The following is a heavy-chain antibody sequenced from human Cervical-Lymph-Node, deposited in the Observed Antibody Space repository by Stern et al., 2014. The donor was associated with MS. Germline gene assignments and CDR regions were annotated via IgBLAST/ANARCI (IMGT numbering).Heavy chain of an antibody. CDR3: TRGASSAAWYRHAVDV. D-gene: IGHD1-26*01. V-gene: IGHV1-69*01. Sequence: QVQLVQSGAEVRKPGASVKVSCKASGGALNTYAIHWVRLAPGQGLEWMGGFIPVFGTHVYAQKFKGRVTIAADESTSTDYMELSSLRSDDTAVYYCTRGASSAAWYRHAVDVWGQGTTVTVSS. CDR2: FIPVFGTH. CDR1: GGALNTYA. J-gene: IGHJ6*02.